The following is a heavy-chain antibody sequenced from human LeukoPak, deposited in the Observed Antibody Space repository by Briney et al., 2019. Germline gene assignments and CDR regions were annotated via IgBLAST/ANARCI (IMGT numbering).Heavy chain of an antibody. CDR1: GYTFTSYG. J-gene: IGHJ4*02. CDR2: ISAYNGNT. D-gene: IGHD4-11*01. V-gene: IGHV1-18*01. CDR3: ARGPLGTHYSNYAGSGFDY. Sequence: ASVKVSCKASGYTFTSYGISWVRQAPGQGLEWMGWISAYNGNTNYAQKLRGRVTMTTDTSTSTAYMELRSLRSDDTAVYYCARGPLGTHYSNYAGSGFDYWGQGTLVTVSS.